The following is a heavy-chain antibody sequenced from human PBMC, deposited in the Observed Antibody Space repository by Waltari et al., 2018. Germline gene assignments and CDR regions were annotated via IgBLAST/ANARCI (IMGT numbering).Heavy chain of an antibody. CDR2: IYYRGTA. J-gene: IGHJ3*02. CDR1: AYSINSVND. CDR3: ARDRQYYEECYGGGRDSFDI. Sequence: QVQLQEPGPGLVMPSETLSLTCGVAAYSINSVNDWGWIRQSPGKGLEWIGRIYYRGTAYYNPSPKGRITLSMDTSSKHFSLERTSVSAADSGVYDCARDRQYYEECYGGGRDSFDIWGQVTLVTVSS. V-gene: IGHV4-38-2*02. D-gene: IGHD3-22*01.